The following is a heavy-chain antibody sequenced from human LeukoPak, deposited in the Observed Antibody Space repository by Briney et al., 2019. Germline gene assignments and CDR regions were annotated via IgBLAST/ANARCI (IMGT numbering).Heavy chain of an antibody. CDR3: AKKEAFCSGGSCYSNGMDV. CDR2: LSGSGGST. CDR1: GFTFSSYA. V-gene: IGHV3-23*01. D-gene: IGHD2-15*01. J-gene: IGHJ6*02. Sequence: GGSLRLSCAASGFTFSSYAMSWVRQAPGKGLEWVSSLSGSGGSTYYADSVKGRFTISRDNSKNTLYLQMNSLRAEDTAVYYCAKKEAFCSGGSCYSNGMDVWGQGTTVTVSS.